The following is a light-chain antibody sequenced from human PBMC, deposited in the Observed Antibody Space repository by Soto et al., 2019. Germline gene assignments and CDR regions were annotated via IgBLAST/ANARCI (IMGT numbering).Light chain of an antibody. CDR1: QAISSY. V-gene: IGKV1-27*01. CDR2: ATS. CDR3: HKYNHAPT. J-gene: IGKJ4*01. Sequence: DIQLTQSPSSLSASVGDRVTITCRASQAISSYLAWYQQKPGKVPELLIYATSTFLSGAPSQFSGSGSGTDFTLNISSLQPEDVATYYCHKYNHAPTFGGGTKVEIK.